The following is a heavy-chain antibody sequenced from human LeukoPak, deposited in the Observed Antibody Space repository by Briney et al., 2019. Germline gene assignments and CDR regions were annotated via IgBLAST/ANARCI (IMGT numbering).Heavy chain of an antibody. J-gene: IGHJ6*03. CDR1: GYTFTGYY. CDR2: INPDSGGT. D-gene: IGHD6-13*01. V-gene: IGHV1-2*02. CDR3: ARGGSSWYGYYYYYMDV. Sequence: ASVKVSCKASGYTFTGYYLHWVRQAPGQGLEWMGWINPDSGGTNYAQKFQGRVTMTRDTSISTAYMELSRLRSDDTAVYYCARGGSSWYGYYYYYMDVWGKGTTVTVSS.